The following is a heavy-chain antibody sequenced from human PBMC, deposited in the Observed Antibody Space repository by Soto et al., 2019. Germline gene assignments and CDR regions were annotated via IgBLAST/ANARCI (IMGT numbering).Heavy chain of an antibody. CDR3: AKEDTSSGSLDY. Sequence: GGSLRLSCAASGFMFSAYWMSWVRQAPGKGLEWVSGISDSGATTYYADSVRGRFTISRDNSKNTLYLQMKSLRAEDSASYYCAKEDTSSGSLDYWGQGALVTVSS. J-gene: IGHJ4*02. CDR2: ISDSGATT. CDR1: GFMFSAYW. V-gene: IGHV3-23*01. D-gene: IGHD6-19*01.